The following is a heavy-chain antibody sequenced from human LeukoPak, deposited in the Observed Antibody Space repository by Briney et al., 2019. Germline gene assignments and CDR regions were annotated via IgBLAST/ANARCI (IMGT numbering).Heavy chain of an antibody. D-gene: IGHD2-2*01. CDR1: GYSISSGYY. CDR2: IYHSGST. J-gene: IGHJ5*02. CDR3: ARSRLLKPAANWFDP. Sequence: SETLSLTCAVSGYSISSGYYWGWIRQPPGKGLEWIGSIYHSGSTYYNPSLKSRVTISVDTSKNQFSLKLSSVTAADTAVYYCARSRLLKPAANWFDPWGQGTLVTVSS. V-gene: IGHV4-38-2*01.